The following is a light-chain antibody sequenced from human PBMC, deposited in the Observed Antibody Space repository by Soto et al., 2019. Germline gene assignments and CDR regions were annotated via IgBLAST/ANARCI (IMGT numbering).Light chain of an antibody. V-gene: IGKV3-15*01. Sequence: EVVMTQSPASLSVSPGERATLSCRASQNNRNNLAWYQQKPGQSPRLLISGASTREAGIPGRFSGSGSGTEFTLIISSLQSEDFAIYYCQQYNNWPPWTFGQGTKVELK. CDR1: QNNRNN. CDR3: QQYNNWPPWT. CDR2: GAS. J-gene: IGKJ1*01.